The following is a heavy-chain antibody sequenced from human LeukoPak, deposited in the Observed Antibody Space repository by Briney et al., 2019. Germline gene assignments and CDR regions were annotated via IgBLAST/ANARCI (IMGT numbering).Heavy chain of an antibody. D-gene: IGHD2-2*01. J-gene: IGHJ4*02. CDR1: GFAFSKLA. CDR3: AKDDLGYCSSTSCYAVDY. Sequence: GGSLRLPCAASGFAFSKLAMGWVRQAPGKGLEWVAVMPYDGSNKYYADSVKGRFSISRDNSKNMLYLQMNSLRAEDTAVYYCAKDDLGYCSSTSCYAVDYWGQGTLVTVSS. CDR2: MPYDGSNK. V-gene: IGHV3-30*18.